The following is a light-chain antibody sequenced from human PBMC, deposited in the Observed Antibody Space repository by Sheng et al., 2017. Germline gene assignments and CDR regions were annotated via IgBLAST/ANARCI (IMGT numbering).Light chain of an antibody. CDR1: NIGSRS. CDR2: DDS. CDR3: QVWDINNDLVL. J-gene: IGLJ2*01. Sequence: SYILTQPPSVSMAPGQTARITCGGNNIGSRSVHWYQQKPGQAPVLVVHDDSDRPSGIPERFSGSNSDNTATLAISRVEAGDEADYYCQVWDINNDLVLFGGGTKLTVL. V-gene: IGLV3-21*02.